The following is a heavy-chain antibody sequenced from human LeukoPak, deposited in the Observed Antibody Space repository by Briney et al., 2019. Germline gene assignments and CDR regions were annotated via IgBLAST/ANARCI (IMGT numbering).Heavy chain of an antibody. CDR3: FVVVVAATSGKSDAFDI. CDR1: GGSFSDYY. V-gene: IGHV4-34*03. CDR2: IYYSGST. D-gene: IGHD2-15*01. J-gene: IGHJ3*02. Sequence: SETLSLTCAVYGGSFSDYYWSWIRQPPGKGLEWIGSIYYSGSTYYNPSLKSRVTISVDTSKNQFSLKLSSVTAADTAVYYCFVVVVAATSGKSDAFDIWGQGTMVTVSS.